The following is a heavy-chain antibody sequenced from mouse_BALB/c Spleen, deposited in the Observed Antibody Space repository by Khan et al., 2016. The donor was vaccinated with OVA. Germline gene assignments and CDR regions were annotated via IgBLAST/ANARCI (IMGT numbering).Heavy chain of an antibody. CDR2: ISYSGST. Sequence: EVQLQESGPGLVKPSQSLSLTCTVTGYSIPSDYAWNWIRQFPGNKLEWLGYISYSGSTTYNPSLKSRIPITRDQSKNQFFLQLNSVTTEDTATXYCASERGRYYAMGYWGQGTSVTVSS. CDR1: GYSIPSDYA. V-gene: IGHV3-2*02. J-gene: IGHJ4*01. CDR3: ASERGRYYAMGY. D-gene: IGHD4-1*01.